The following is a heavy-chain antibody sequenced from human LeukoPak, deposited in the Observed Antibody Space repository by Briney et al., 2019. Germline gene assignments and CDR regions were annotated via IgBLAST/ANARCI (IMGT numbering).Heavy chain of an antibody. J-gene: IGHJ5*02. Sequence: SETLSLTCAVYGGSFSGYYWGWIRQPPGKGLEWIGSIYYSGSTYYNPSLKSRVTISVDTSKNQFSLKLSSVTAADTAVYYCASTIAAAGWYNWFDPWGQGTLVTVSS. D-gene: IGHD6-13*01. V-gene: IGHV4-39*01. CDR3: ASTIAAAGWYNWFDP. CDR1: GGSFSGYY. CDR2: IYYSGST.